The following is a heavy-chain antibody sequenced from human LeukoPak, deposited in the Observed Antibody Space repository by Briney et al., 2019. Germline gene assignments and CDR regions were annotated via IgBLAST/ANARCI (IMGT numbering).Heavy chain of an antibody. CDR1: GFTFSSYW. Sequence: GGALRLSCAASGFTFSSYWMSWVRQAPRTAREWVANIKQDVIEKYYVDSVKRRFTISRDNAKNSLYLQINSLRADDTALYYVSRGLGGVFTNYWGQGTLVTVSS. V-gene: IGHV3-7*01. J-gene: IGHJ4*02. D-gene: IGHD2-8*01. CDR2: IKQDVIEK. CDR3: SRGLGGVFTNY.